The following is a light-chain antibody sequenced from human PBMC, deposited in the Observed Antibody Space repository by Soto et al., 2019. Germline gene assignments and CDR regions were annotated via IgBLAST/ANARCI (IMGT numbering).Light chain of an antibody. Sequence: AIQMTHSPSSLSASVGDRVTITCRASQGIRNDLAWYQRKPGKAPKLLIYTASSLQNGVPPRFSGSGSEKVLTLTIDSLQPEDFATYYSMQDFSFHLTFGGGTKV. J-gene: IGKJ4*02. CDR3: MQDFSFHLT. CDR1: QGIRND. V-gene: IGKV1-6*01. CDR2: TAS.